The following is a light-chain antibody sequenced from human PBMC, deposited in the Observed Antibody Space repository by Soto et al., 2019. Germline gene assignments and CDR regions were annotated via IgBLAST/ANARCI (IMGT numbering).Light chain of an antibody. CDR3: QQYNSWT. Sequence: DIQLTQSPSTLSASVGDRVTITCRASQSISSWLAWYQQKPWKAPKLLIYDASSLESGVPSRFSGSGSGTEFTLTISSLQPDDFATYYCQQYNSWTFGQGTKVDIK. V-gene: IGKV1-5*01. CDR2: DAS. CDR1: QSISSW. J-gene: IGKJ1*01.